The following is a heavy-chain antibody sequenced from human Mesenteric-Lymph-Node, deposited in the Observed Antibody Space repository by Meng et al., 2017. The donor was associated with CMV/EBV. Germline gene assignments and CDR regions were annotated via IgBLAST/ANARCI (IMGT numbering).Heavy chain of an antibody. J-gene: IGHJ5*02. CDR3: AREGGMTTSWFDP. V-gene: IGHV4-39*07. Sequence: SETLSLTCTVSGGSISSSSYYWGWIRQPPGKGLEWIGSIYYSGSTYYNPSLKSRVTISVDTSKNQFSLKLSSVTAADTAVYYCAREGGMTTSWFDPWGQGTLVTVSS. CDR2: IYYSGST. D-gene: IGHD4-11*01. CDR1: GGSISSSSYY.